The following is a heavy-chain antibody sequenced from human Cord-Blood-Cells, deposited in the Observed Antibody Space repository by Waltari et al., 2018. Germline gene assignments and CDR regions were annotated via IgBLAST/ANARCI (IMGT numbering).Heavy chain of an antibody. Sequence: QVQLQESGPGLVKPSETLSLTCAVAGSPISSGYYWGWSWQTPGKGLEWIGSIYHSGSTYYNPSLKSRVTISVDTSKNQFSLKLSSVTAADTAVYYCASAPGYSSSWPSYWYFDLWGRGTLVTVSS. CDR2: IYHSGST. V-gene: IGHV4-38-2*01. J-gene: IGHJ2*01. D-gene: IGHD6-13*01. CDR3: ASAPGYSSSWPSYWYFDL. CDR1: GSPISSGYY.